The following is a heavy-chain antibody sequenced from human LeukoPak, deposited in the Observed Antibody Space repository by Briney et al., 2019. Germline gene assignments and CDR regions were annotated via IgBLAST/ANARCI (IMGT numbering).Heavy chain of an antibody. D-gene: IGHD2-2*01. CDR3: AREALGVVPAAINY. Sequence: ASVKVSCKASGYTFTGYYMHWVRQAGGQGLEWMGWINHNRGGTNYAQKFQVRVTMTRYTSISTAYMELSRLRSDDTAVYYCAREALGVVPAAINYWGQGTLVTVSS. V-gene: IGHV1-2*02. CDR1: GYTFTGYY. CDR2: INHNRGGT. J-gene: IGHJ4*02.